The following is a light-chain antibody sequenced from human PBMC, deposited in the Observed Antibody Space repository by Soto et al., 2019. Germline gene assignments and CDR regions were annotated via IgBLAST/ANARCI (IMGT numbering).Light chain of an antibody. CDR3: QVWDSSTGVV. CDR2: RDS. J-gene: IGLJ2*01. Sequence: ELTQPLSVSVALGQTARITCGGNNIGSKNVHWYQQKPGQAPVLVIYRDSNRPSGIPERFSGSNSGNTATLTISRAQAGDEADYYCQVWDSSTGVVFGGGTKLTVL. CDR1: NIGSKN. V-gene: IGLV3-9*01.